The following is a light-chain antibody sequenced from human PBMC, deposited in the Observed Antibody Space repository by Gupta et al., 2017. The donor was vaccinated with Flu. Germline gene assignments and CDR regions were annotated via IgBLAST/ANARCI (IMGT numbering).Light chain of an antibody. CDR1: NSDIGTYNY. J-gene: IGLJ3*02. V-gene: IGLV2-11*01. CDR2: DVN. Sequence: QSALTQPRSVSGSPGQLVTISCTGSNSDIGTYNYVSWYQQHPGKAPKLLTYDVNRRPSGVPDRFSASKSDNTASLTISGLRAEDEADYYCCSYAGDYTWVFGGGTKLTVL. CDR3: CSYAGDYTWV.